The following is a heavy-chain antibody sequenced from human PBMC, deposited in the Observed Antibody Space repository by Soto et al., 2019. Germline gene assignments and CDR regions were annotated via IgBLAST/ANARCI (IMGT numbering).Heavy chain of an antibody. D-gene: IGHD3-3*01. V-gene: IGHV1-8*01. CDR1: GYTFTSYD. CDR2: MNPNSGNT. CDR3: ARGVTIFGVVMLHFDY. Sequence: ASVKVSCKASGYTFTSYDINWVRQATGQGLEWMGWMNPNSGNTGYAQEFQGRVTMTRNTSISTAYMELSSLRSEDTAVYYCARGVTIFGVVMLHFDYWGQGTLVTVSS. J-gene: IGHJ4*02.